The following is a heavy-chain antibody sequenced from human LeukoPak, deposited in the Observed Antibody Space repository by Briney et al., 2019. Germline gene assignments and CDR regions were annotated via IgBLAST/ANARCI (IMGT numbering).Heavy chain of an antibody. CDR2: IYDSGNT. D-gene: IGHD2-2*01. Sequence: SETLSLTCTVSGDSVSTTDYYWTWIRQPPGRGLEWIGYIYDSGNTYYNPPLKSRVTISVDTSNNQVSLKLRSVTAADTAVYYCARVGYCSSASCYSPGALDIWGQGTMVTVFS. CDR3: ARVGYCSSASCYSPGALDI. V-gene: IGHV4-30-4*01. J-gene: IGHJ3*02. CDR1: GDSVSTTDYY.